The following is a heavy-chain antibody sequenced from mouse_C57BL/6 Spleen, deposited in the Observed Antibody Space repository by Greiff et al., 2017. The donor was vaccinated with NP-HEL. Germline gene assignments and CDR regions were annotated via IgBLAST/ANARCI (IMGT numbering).Heavy chain of an antibody. J-gene: IGHJ2*01. V-gene: IGHV10-1*01. CDR3: VRHVGSGDFDY. D-gene: IGHD3-2*02. CDR1: GFSFNTYA. Sequence: EVQVVESGGGLVQPKGSLKLSCAASGFSFNTYAMNWVRQAPGKGLEWVARIRSKSNNYATYYADSVKDRFTISRDDSESMLYLQMNNLKTEDTAMYYCVRHVGSGDFDYWGQGTTLTVSS. CDR2: IRSKSNNYAT.